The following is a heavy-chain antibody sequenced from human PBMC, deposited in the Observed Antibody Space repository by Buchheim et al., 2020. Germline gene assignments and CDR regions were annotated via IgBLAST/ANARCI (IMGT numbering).Heavy chain of an antibody. CDR3: ARIYCSSSSCAVYFDS. CDR2: IIPMSGTS. D-gene: IGHD6-13*01. J-gene: IGHJ4*02. Sequence: QVHLVQSGPEVKKSGSSVKVSCKASGGALSGYGFSWVRQAPGQGLEWMGGIIPMSGTSTYAERFQGRVTIIVAKSKHTVYMELGSLRAEDTAVYFCARIYCSSSSCAVYFDSWGQGT. CDR1: GGALSGYG. V-gene: IGHV1-69*06.